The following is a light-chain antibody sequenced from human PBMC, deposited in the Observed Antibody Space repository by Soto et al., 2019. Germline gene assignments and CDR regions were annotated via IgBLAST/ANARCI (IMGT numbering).Light chain of an antibody. CDR3: TSYTSSTSYVV. CDR1: SSDVGGYNY. CDR2: EVS. J-gene: IGLJ2*01. Sequence: QSALSQPASVSGSPGQSITISCTGTSSDVGGYNYVSWYQQHPCKAPKLMIYEVSNRPSGVSNRFSASKSGNTASLTISGLQAEDEADYYCTSYTSSTSYVVFGGGTKLTVL. V-gene: IGLV2-14*01.